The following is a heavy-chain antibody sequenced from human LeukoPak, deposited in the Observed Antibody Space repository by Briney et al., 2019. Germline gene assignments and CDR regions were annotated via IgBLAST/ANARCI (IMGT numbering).Heavy chain of an antibody. D-gene: IGHD5-24*01. V-gene: IGHV1-46*01. CDR3: AKDFYFDPRWREVFDY. J-gene: IGHJ4*02. CDR2: INPSGGST. Sequence: ASVKVSCKASGYTFTSYYMHWVRQAPGQGLEWMGIINPSGGSTSYAQKFQGRVTMTRDTSTSTVYMELSSLRSEDTAVYYCAKDFYFDPRWREVFDYWGQGTLVTVSS. CDR1: GYTFTSYY.